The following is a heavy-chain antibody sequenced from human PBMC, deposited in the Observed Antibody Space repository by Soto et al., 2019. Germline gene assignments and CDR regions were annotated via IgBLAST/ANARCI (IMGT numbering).Heavy chain of an antibody. CDR1: GFTFSNYA. J-gene: IGHJ4*02. Sequence: EVQLLDSGGGLVQPGGSLRLSCAASGFTFSNYAMTWVRQGPGKGLEWVSGISGRGGRSYYADSGKGRFTISRDNSKSTVYLQMNSLRAEDTAVYYCAKAYFVWSSEQPYYFDYWGQGTLVTVSS. CDR2: ISGRGGRS. D-gene: IGHD3-16*01. CDR3: AKAYFVWSSEQPYYFDY. V-gene: IGHV3-23*01.